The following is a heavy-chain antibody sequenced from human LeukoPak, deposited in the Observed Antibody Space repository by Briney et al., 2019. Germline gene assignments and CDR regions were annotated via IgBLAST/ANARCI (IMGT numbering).Heavy chain of an antibody. CDR1: GFTFSSYG. Sequence: GGSLRLSCAASGFTFSSYGMHWVRQAPGKGLEWVAVIWYDGSNKYYADSVKGRFTISRDNSKNTLYLQMNSLRAEDTAVYYCATAAIAVAGDFDYWGQGTLVTVSS. D-gene: IGHD6-19*01. CDR3: ATAAIAVAGDFDY. CDR2: IWYDGSNK. V-gene: IGHV3-33*01. J-gene: IGHJ4*02.